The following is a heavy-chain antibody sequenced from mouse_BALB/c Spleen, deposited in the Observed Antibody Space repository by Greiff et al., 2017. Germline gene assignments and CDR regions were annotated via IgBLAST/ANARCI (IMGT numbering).Heavy chain of an antibody. CDR2: ISSGGSYT. CDR3: ARDRDYDYDGGYYYAMDY. CDR1: GFTFSSYA. V-gene: IGHV5-9-4*01. D-gene: IGHD2-4*01. Sequence: EVKVVESGGGLVKPGGSLKLSCAASGFTFSSYAMSWVRQSPEKRLEWVAEISSGGSYTYYPDTVTGRFTISRDNAKNTLYLEMSSLRSEDTAMYYCARDRDYDYDGGYYYAMDYWGQGTSVTVSS. J-gene: IGHJ4*01.